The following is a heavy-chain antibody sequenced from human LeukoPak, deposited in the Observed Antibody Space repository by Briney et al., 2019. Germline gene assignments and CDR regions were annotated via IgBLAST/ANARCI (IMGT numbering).Heavy chain of an antibody. V-gene: IGHV4-59*05. CDR1: GGSISSYY. D-gene: IGHD3-10*01. CDR2: IYYSGST. Sequence: SETLSLTCTVSGGSISSYYWSWIRQPPGKGLEWIGSIYYSGSTYYTPSLKSRVAISVDTSKNQFSLRLSSVTAADTAVYYCAREGSGSYDWFDPWGQGTLVTVSS. J-gene: IGHJ5*02. CDR3: AREGSGSYDWFDP.